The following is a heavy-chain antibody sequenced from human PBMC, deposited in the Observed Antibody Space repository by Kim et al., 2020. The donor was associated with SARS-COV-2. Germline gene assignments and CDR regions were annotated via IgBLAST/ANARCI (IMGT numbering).Heavy chain of an antibody. D-gene: IGHD3-3*01. V-gene: IGHV5-51*01. CDR1: GYSFTSYW. CDR3: ARHPAPYDFWSGYYFA. CDR2: IYPGDSDT. J-gene: IGHJ5*02. Sequence: GESLKISCKGSGYSFTSYWIGWVRQMPGKGLEWMGIIYPGDSDTRYSPSFQGQVTISADKSISTAYLQWSSLKASDTAMYYCARHPAPYDFWSGYYFAWGQGTLVTVSS.